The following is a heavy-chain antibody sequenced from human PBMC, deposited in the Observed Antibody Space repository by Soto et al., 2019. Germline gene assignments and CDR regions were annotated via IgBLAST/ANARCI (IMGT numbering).Heavy chain of an antibody. V-gene: IGHV4-4*02. CDR3: ARRGGGVVLAATTPFDY. D-gene: IGHD2-15*01. J-gene: IGHJ4*02. CDR1: SGSISTANW. CDR2: IYHSGST. Sequence: QVPLQESGPRLVRPSGTLSLTCTVSSGSISTANWWSWVRQPPGRGLEWIGEIYHSGSTNSNLSLKSRVTLPVDKSKNQFPLRLSSVTAADTATYYCARRGGGVVLAATTPFDYWGQGTLVTVSS.